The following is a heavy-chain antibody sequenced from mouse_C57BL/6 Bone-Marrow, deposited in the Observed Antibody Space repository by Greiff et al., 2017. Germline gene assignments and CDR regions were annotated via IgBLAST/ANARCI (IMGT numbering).Heavy chain of an antibody. Sequence: EVQLVESGGDLVKPGGSLKLSCAASGFTFSSYGMSWVRQTPDKRLEWVATISSGGSYTYYPDSVKGRFTISRDNAKNTLYLQMSSLKSEDTAMYYCARYYYGSSHLAYWGQGTLVTVSA. CDR2: ISSGGSYT. CDR3: ARYYYGSSHLAY. J-gene: IGHJ3*01. CDR1: GFTFSSYG. D-gene: IGHD1-1*01. V-gene: IGHV5-6*01.